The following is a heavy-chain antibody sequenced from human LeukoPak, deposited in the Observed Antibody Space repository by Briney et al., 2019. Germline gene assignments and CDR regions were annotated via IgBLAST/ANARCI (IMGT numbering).Heavy chain of an antibody. D-gene: IGHD3-22*01. CDR3: AKDIGSSGYYYPDY. CDR2: INWNSGSI. J-gene: IGHJ4*02. CDR1: GFTFDDYA. V-gene: IGHV3-9*01. Sequence: GRSLRLSCAASGFTFDDYAMHWVRHAPGKGLEWVSGINWNSGSIGYADSVKGRFTISRDNAKNSLYLQMNGLRAEDTALYYCAKDIGSSGYYYPDYWGQGTLVTVSS.